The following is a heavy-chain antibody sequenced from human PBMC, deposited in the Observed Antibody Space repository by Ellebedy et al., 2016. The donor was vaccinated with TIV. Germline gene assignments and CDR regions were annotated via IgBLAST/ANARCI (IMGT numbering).Heavy chain of an antibody. D-gene: IGHD6-19*01. CDR1: GFTFSNYN. CDR2: ISSSSTTT. CDR3: ARDQWLGRAYYFDS. Sequence: GGSLRLSCAASGFTFSNYNMNWVRQAPGKGLEWVSYISSSSTTTDYADSVKGRFAIPRDNAKNSLYLQMNSLGDEDTAVYYCARDQWLGRAYYFDSWGQGTLVTVSS. J-gene: IGHJ4*02. V-gene: IGHV3-48*02.